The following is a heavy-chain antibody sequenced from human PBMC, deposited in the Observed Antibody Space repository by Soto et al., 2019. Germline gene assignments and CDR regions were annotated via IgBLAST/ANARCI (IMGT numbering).Heavy chain of an antibody. D-gene: IGHD6-13*01. CDR2: IYSSGST. CDR3: ARGEAAAVSFDY. V-gene: IGHV4-30-4*01. Sequence: SETLSLTCTVSGGSISSYYWSWIRQPPGKGLEWIGYIYSSGSTYYNPSLKSRVTISVDTSKNQFSLKLSSVTAADTAVYYCARGEAAAVSFDYWGQGTLVTVSS. CDR1: GGSISSYY. J-gene: IGHJ4*02.